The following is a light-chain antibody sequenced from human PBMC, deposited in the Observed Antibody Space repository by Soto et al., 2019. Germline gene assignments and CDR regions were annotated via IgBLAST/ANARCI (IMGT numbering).Light chain of an antibody. J-gene: IGKJ3*01. CDR1: RSILSSSSNKNY. V-gene: IGKV4-1*01. CDR3: QQYSNTPFT. Sequence: DTVMTQSPDSLAVSLGERATINCRSSRSILSSSSNKNYLAWYQQKPGQPPKLLVYWASTRESGVPDRFSGSGSGTDFTLTISSLQAEDVEVYYCQQYSNTPFTFGPGTKVDIK. CDR2: WAS.